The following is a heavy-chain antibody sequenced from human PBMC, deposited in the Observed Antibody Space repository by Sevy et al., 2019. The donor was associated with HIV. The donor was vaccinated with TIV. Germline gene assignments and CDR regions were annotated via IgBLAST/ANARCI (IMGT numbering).Heavy chain of an antibody. Sequence: GGSLRLSCAASGFTFSSYAMHWVRQAPGKGLEWVAVISYDGSNKYYADSVKGRFTISRDNSKNTRYLQMNSLRAEETAVYYCARARARGYSYGYAPKYYYYGMDVWGQGTTVTVSS. CDR3: ARARARGYSYGYAPKYYYYGMDV. J-gene: IGHJ6*02. V-gene: IGHV3-30-3*01. D-gene: IGHD5-18*01. CDR1: GFTFSSYA. CDR2: ISYDGSNK.